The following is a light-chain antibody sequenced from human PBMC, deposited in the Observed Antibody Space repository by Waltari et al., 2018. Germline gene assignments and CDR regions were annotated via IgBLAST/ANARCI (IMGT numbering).Light chain of an antibody. CDR2: LAS. V-gene: IGKV4-1*01. Sequence: DIVVTQSPESLALSLGETATINCKYSQSLLYSGDYQNYLAWFQQKPGQPPKLLIYLASVRGSGVPDRFTGSGSGTDFTLTISSLQAEDVAVYYCQQYYTARRTFGQGTRLEI. CDR3: QQYYTARRT. CDR1: QSLLYSGDYQNY. J-gene: IGKJ2*01.